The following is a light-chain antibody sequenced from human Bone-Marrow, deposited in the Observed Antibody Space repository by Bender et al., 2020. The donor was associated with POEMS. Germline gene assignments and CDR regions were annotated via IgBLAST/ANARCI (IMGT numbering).Light chain of an antibody. CDR2: YDD. J-gene: IGLJ3*02. V-gene: IGLV1-36*01. CDR3: STWDDSLSGWV. Sequence: QSVVTQPPSLSEAPRQRVTISCSGSSSNIGNHGVNWYQQLPGEAPKLLIYYDDLLTPGVSDRFSASKSGTSASLAISELQSEDGALYYCSTWDDSLSGWVFGGTTKLTDL. CDR1: SSNIGNHG.